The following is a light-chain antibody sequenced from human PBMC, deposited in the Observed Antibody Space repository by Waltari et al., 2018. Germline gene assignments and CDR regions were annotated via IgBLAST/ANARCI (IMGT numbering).Light chain of an antibody. V-gene: IGLV1-44*01. J-gene: IGLJ3*02. CDR1: ISNIGNNA. Sequence: QSVLTQPPSASGTLGQRVTISCSGTISNIGNNAVNWYQQLPQSAPKLLVYSKNQRPAGVPDRFSASKSGTSASLVISGLQSEDEADYYCAAWDDSVTGVVFGGGTKLTVL. CDR3: AAWDDSVTGVV. CDR2: SKN.